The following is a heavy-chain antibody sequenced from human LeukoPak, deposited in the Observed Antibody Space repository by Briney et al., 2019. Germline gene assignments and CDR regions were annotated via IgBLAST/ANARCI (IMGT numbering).Heavy chain of an antibody. CDR1: GGSISSYN. D-gene: IGHD4-23*01. Sequence: SETLSLTCTVSGGSISSYNWSRIRQPPGKGLEWIGYIYTSGSTNYNPSLKSRVTISVDTSKNQFSLKLSSVTAADTAVYYCARMRTVVTPYNWFDPWGQGTLVTVSS. V-gene: IGHV4-4*09. J-gene: IGHJ5*02. CDR2: IYTSGST. CDR3: ARMRTVVTPYNWFDP.